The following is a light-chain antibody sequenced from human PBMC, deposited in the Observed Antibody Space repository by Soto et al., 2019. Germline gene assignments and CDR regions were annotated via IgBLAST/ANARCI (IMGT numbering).Light chain of an antibody. CDR1: SSDVGSYNL. CDR2: EVS. J-gene: IGLJ2*01. Sequence: QSALTQPASVSGSPGQSITISCTGTSSDVGSYNLVSWYQQHPGKAPKLMIYEVSKRPSGVSNRFSGSKSGNTASLTISGVQAEDDADYCCCSCAGSSTLVFGGGTKLTVL. CDR3: CSCAGSSTLV. V-gene: IGLV2-23*02.